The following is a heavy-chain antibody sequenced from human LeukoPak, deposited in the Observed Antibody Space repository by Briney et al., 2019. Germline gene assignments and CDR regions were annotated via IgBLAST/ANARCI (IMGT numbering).Heavy chain of an antibody. V-gene: IGHV1-2*02. J-gene: IGHJ6*02. CDR3: ARQRRAYYDGMDV. Sequence: VASVKVSCKSSGYTFTDYYIHWVRQAPGQRLEWMGWINPKGDTNYAQKFQGRVSMTRDTSSSTAYMEVSRLRSDDTGMYYCARQRRAYYDGMDVWGQGTTVTVSS. CDR1: GYTFTDYY. CDR2: INPKGDT.